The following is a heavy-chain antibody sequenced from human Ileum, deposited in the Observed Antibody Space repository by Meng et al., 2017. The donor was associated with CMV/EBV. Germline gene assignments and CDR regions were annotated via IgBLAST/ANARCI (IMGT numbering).Heavy chain of an antibody. V-gene: IGHV3-23*03. J-gene: IGHJ4*01. Sequence: GGSLRLSCAASGFTFSDYAMSWVRQAPGKGLEWVSVIYAANSDTRYAASVKGRFTISRDNSKNTLYLQMDSLRAEDTAIYYCARGWSGGVDYYFDYWGQGILVTVSS. CDR3: ARGWSGGVDYYFDY. D-gene: IGHD3-16*01. CDR2: IYAANSDT. CDR1: GFTFSDYA.